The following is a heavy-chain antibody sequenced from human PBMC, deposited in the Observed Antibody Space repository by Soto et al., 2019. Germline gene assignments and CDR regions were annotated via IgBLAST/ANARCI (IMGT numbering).Heavy chain of an antibody. Sequence: EVQLVESGGGLVQSGGSLKLSCAASGFTFSGSAMHWVRQASGKGLEWVGRIRSKANSYATAYAASVKGRFTISRDDSKNTAYVQMNSLKTEDTAVYYCTRHPYMGVDYWGQGTLVTVSS. D-gene: IGHD1-26*01. CDR3: TRHPYMGVDY. J-gene: IGHJ4*02. CDR1: GFTFSGSA. V-gene: IGHV3-73*02. CDR2: IRSKANSYAT.